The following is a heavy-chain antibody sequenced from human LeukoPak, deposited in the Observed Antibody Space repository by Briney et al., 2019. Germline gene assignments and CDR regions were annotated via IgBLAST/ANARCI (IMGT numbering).Heavy chain of an antibody. J-gene: IGHJ4*02. CDR1: GGSFSGYY. V-gene: IGHV4-34*01. CDR2: INHSGST. CDR3: ARGAPPQN. Sequence: SETLSLTCAVSGGSFSGYYWTWIRQPPGKGLEWIGEINHSGSTNYTPSLKSRVTISVDTSKNQFSLKLTSVTAADTAVYYCARGAPPQNWGQGALVTVSS.